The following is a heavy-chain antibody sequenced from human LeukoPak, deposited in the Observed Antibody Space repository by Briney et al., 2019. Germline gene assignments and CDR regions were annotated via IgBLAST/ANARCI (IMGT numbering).Heavy chain of an antibody. Sequence: GGSLRLSCAASGFTFSSYWMHWVRQAPGKGLVWLSRINSDDSSTSYADSVKGRFTISRDNAKNTLYLQMNSLRAEDTAVYYCARDYGGSSPFDYWGQGTLVTVSS. D-gene: IGHD4-23*01. CDR3: ARDYGGSSPFDY. CDR2: INSDDSST. J-gene: IGHJ4*02. CDR1: GFTFSSYW. V-gene: IGHV3-74*01.